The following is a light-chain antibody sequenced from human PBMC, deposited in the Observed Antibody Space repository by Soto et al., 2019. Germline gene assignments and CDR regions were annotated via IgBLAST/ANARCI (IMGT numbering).Light chain of an antibody. V-gene: IGKV3-20*01. CDR2: GAS. J-gene: IGKJ1*01. Sequence: EIFLAQAPSTLSSSPVEIATFSCRASQSVSSNLAWYQQKPGQAPRLLIYGASSRATGIPDRFSGSGSGTDFTLTISRLEPEDFAVYYCHQYDSWTFGQGTKVDIK. CDR3: HQYDSWT. CDR1: QSVSSN.